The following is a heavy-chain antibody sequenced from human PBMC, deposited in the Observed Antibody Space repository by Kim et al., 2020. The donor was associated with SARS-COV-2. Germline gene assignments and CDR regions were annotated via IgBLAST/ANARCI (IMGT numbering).Heavy chain of an antibody. D-gene: IGHD3-10*01. Sequence: GGSLRLSCTASGFIFSDYGINWVRQAPGKGLEWLSFVSSTPVNSHYAHSVKGLFTISRDNTKNSLYLQMDSLRAGDTAVYYCALFYYSTFNQWGQGTQVTVSS. CDR3: ALFYYSTFNQ. CDR1: GFIFSDYG. V-gene: IGHV3-48*04. CDR2: VSSTPVNS. J-gene: IGHJ4*02.